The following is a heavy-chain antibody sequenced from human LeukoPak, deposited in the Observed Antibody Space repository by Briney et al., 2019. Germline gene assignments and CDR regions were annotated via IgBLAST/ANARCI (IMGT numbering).Heavy chain of an antibody. V-gene: IGHV3-73*01. J-gene: IGHJ4*02. CDR3: FTTTYRNSGSYSFDD. D-gene: IGHD1-26*01. CDR2: IRSQRYNYTT. Sequence: PGGSLRLSCTGSGFIFSVSAMHWVRQASGKGLEWVGRIRSQRYNYTTTFSESVKGRFSISRDDSRNTAYLQMNSLKIEDTAVYYCFTTTYRNSGSYSFDDWGQGILVTVSS. CDR1: GFIFSVSA.